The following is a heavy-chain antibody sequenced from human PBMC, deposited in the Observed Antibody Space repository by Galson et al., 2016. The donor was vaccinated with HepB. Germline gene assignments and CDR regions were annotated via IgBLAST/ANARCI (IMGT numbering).Heavy chain of an antibody. V-gene: IGHV3-23*01. Sequence: SLRLSCAASGLSFSGYAMSWVRQAPGKGLEWVSGISGSGGSTSYADSVKGRFTISRDNSKNRRHLQMSGLSVDDTAVYYSAKDRGSLADTGTLNDWGQGTLVTVSS. D-gene: IGHD2-15*01. J-gene: IGHJ4*02. CDR1: GLSFSGYA. CDR3: AKDRGSLADTGTLND. CDR2: ISGSGGST.